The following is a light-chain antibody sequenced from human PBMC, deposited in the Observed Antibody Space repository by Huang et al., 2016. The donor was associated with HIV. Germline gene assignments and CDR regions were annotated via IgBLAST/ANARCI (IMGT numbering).Light chain of an antibody. J-gene: IGKJ5*01. Sequence: DIQMTQSPSSLSASVGDRVTITCQSSQDISNYLNWYQQKPGKAPKLLIYDASNLETGVPSSFSGIGAGTDFTFTISSLQPEDIATYYCQQYDNLGVTFGQGTRLEIK. CDR3: QQYDNLGVT. CDR2: DAS. CDR1: QDISNY. V-gene: IGKV1-33*01.